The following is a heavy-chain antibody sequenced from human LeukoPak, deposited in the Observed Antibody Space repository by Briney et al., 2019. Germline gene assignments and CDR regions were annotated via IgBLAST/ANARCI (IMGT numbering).Heavy chain of an antibody. CDR2: TSPDGSNK. CDR1: GFTFGDYG. Sequence: GRSLRLSCAASGFTFGDYGIHWVRLAPGKGLEWVGVTSPDGSNKFYADSVKGRFTVSRDNSKNTLYLQMNSLRAEDTAVYYCARDNDPDYSSSPGWFDLWGQGTLVTVSS. CDR3: ARDNDPDYSSSPGWFDL. J-gene: IGHJ5*02. D-gene: IGHD3-22*01. V-gene: IGHV3-30*06.